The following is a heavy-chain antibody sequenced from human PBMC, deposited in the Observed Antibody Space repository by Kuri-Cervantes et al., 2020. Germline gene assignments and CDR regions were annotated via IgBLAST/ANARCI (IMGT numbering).Heavy chain of an antibody. CDR2: IYSSGST. D-gene: IGHD5-24*01. CDR1: GGSISSYY. J-gene: IGHJ6*03. V-gene: IGHV4-4*07. CDR3: ARDKIGDGYNFFPYYMDV. Sequence: SETLSLTCTVSGGSISSYYWSWIRQPAGKGLEWIGRIYSSGSTNYNPSLKSRVTISVDKSKNQFSLKLSSVTAADTAVYYCARDKIGDGYNFFPYYMDVWGKGTTVTVSS.